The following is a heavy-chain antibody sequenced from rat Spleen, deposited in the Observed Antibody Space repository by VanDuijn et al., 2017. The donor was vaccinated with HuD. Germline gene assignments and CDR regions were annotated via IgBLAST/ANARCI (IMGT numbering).Heavy chain of an antibody. CDR1: GVSLTSNS. Sequence: QVQLKESGPGLVQPSQTLSLTCTVSGVSLTSNSVSWIRQPPGKGLEWMGLIWSNGGTDYNSAIKSRLSISRDNSKNQVFLKMNSLQTDDTGTYYCTIHPRYWGQGVMVTVSS. CDR2: IWSNGGT. V-gene: IGHV2-47*01. CDR3: TIHPRY. J-gene: IGHJ2*01. D-gene: IGHD3-1*01.